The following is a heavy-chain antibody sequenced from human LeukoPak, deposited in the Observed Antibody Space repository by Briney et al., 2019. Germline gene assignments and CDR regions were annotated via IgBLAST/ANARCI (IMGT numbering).Heavy chain of an antibody. Sequence: GGSLRLSCAASGFTLSNAWMSWVRQAPGKGLEWVGRIKSKTDGGTTDYAAPVKGRFTISRDDSKNTLYLQMNSLKTEDTGVYYCTTVFDSTSSGFDYWGQGTLVTVSS. J-gene: IGHJ4*02. D-gene: IGHD6-6*01. CDR1: GFTLSNAW. CDR3: TTVFDSTSSGFDY. CDR2: IKSKTDGGTT. V-gene: IGHV3-15*01.